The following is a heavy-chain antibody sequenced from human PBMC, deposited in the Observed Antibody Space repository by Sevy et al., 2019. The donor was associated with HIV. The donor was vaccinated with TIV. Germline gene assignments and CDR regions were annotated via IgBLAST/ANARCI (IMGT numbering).Heavy chain of an antibody. J-gene: IGHJ4*02. CDR2: INPNSGGT. CDR1: GYTFTGYY. Sequence: ASVKVSCKASGYTFTGYYMHWVRQAPGQGLEWMGWINPNSGGTNYAQKFQGRVTLPRDTSISTAYMELSRLRYDDTAIYYRARAIRTNYYFDYWGQGTLVTVSS. D-gene: IGHD1-7*01. V-gene: IGHV1-2*02. CDR3: ARAIRTNYYFDY.